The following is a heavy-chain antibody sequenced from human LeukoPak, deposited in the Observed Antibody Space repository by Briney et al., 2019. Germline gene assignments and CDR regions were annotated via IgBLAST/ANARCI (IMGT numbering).Heavy chain of an antibody. CDR3: ARDQGGTFWFDP. D-gene: IGHD1-1*01. V-gene: IGHV4-59*01. Sequence: SETLSLTCTVSGGSISSYYWSWIRQPPGKGLEWIGYIYYSGSTNYNPSLKSRVTISVDTSKNQFSLKLSSVTAADTAVYYCARDQGGTFWFDPWGQGTLVTVSS. CDR2: IYYSGST. J-gene: IGHJ5*02. CDR1: GGSISSYY.